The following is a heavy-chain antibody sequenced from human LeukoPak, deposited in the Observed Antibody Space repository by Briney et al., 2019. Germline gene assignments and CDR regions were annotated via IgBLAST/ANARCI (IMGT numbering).Heavy chain of an antibody. J-gene: IGHJ6*03. D-gene: IGHD3-3*01. CDR3: ARDMFPGSSGVVIKNMDI. V-gene: IGHV1-18*01. Sequence: ASVKVSCKASSYSFTSYGFSWVRQAPGQGLEWMCWISGYNGNTKYAQKLQGRVTMTTDTSTSTAYMELRSLRSADTGVYYCARDMFPGSSGVVIKNMDIWGKGTPVTVSS. CDR2: ISGYNGNT. CDR1: SYSFTSYG.